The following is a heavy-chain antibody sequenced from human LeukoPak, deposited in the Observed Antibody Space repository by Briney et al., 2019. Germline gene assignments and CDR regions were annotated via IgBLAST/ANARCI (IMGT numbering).Heavy chain of an antibody. Sequence: HVASVKVSCKASGGTFSSYAISWVRQAPGQGLEWTGGIIPIFGTANYAQKFQGRVTITTDESTSTAYMELSSLRSEDTAVYYCARASGYSYGYGKFDYWGQGTLVTVSS. CDR3: ARASGYSYGYGKFDY. V-gene: IGHV1-69*05. CDR2: IIPIFGTA. CDR1: GGTFSSYA. D-gene: IGHD5-18*01. J-gene: IGHJ4*02.